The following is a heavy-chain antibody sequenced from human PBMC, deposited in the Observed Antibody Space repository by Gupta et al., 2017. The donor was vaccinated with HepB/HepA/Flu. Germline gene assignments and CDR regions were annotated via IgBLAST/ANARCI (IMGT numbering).Heavy chain of an antibody. CDR3: ARVGGYGDTFDY. V-gene: IGHV4-30-4*01. D-gene: IGHD4-17*01. CDR2: ISSSGSA. J-gene: IGHJ4*02. Sequence: QVQLQESGPGLVKPSQTLSLTCTVSGDSISSGNFYWSWIRQPPGKGLEWFGYISSSGSAYYNPSLKSAVVISVDSSKNQFSLRLNCVTAADTAVYYCARVGGYGDTFDYWGQGTLVTVSS. CDR1: GDSISSGNFY.